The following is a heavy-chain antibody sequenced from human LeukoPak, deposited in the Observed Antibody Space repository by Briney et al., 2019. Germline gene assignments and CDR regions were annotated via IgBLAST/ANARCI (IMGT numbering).Heavy chain of an antibody. V-gene: IGHV4-59*08. CDR2: IYYSGSP. CDR3: ARYYDRTGFDY. CDR1: NGSVRSYY. J-gene: IGHJ4*02. Sequence: SETLSLTCTVSNGSVRSYYWSWVRQSLGKGLEWIGYIYYSGSPNYNPSLKSRVTISIHTSRNQFSLMLSSVTAADTAMYYCARYYDRTGFDYWGQGTLVTVSS. D-gene: IGHD3-16*01.